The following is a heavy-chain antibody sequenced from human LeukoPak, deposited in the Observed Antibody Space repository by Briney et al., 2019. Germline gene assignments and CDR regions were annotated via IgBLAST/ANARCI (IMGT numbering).Heavy chain of an antibody. V-gene: IGHV1-2*02. D-gene: IGHD5-24*01. CDR1: GYTFTGYY. J-gene: IGHJ4*02. CDR2: INPNSGGT. CDR3: ARGGGRDGYEVPFDC. Sequence: ASVKVSCKASGYTFTGYYMHWVRQAPGQGLEWMGWINPNSGGTNYAQKFQGRVTMTRDTSISTAYMELSRLRSDDTAVYYCARGGGRDGYEVPFDCWGQGTLVTVSS.